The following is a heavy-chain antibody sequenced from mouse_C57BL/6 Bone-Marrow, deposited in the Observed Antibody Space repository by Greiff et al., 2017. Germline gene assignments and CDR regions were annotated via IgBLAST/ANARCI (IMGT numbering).Heavy chain of an antibody. J-gene: IGHJ3*01. V-gene: IGHV5-6*01. CDR3: ARSYYGIPFAY. D-gene: IGHD2-1*01. Sequence: EVLLVESGGDLVKPGGSLQLSCAASGFTFSSYGMSWVRQTPDKRLEWVATISSGGSYTYYPDSVKGRFTISRDNAKNTLYLQMRSLKAEDTAMYSCARSYYGIPFAYWGQGTLVTVSA. CDR1: GFTFSSYG. CDR2: ISSGGSYT.